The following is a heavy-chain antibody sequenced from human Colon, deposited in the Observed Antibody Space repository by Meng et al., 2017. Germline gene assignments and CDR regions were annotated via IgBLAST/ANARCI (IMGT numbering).Heavy chain of an antibody. CDR1: GYTFTSHA. J-gene: IGHJ4*02. CDR2: INIGNGNT. D-gene: IGHD2-21*01. CDR3: ARDKGDWVLGDY. V-gene: IGHV1-3*04. Sequence: VQFVQSGAGVKKPGASVKVSCKASGYTFTSHALYWLRQAPGQRPEWMGWINIGNGNTKYSQNFQGRVTFTRDTSASTAYMELNSLRSEDTAVYYCARDKGDWVLGDYWGQGTLVTVSS.